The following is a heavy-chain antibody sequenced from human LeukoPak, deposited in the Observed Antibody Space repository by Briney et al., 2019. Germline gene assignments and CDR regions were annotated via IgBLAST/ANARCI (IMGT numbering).Heavy chain of an antibody. V-gene: IGHV3-23*01. J-gene: IGHJ5*02. D-gene: IGHD2-2*01. CDR2: ISGSGGST. CDR1: GFTFSSYA. CDR3: ARGPGYIVVVPAAIP. Sequence: GGSLRLPCAASGFTFSSYAMSWVRQAPGKGLEWVSAISGSGGSTYYADSVKGRFTISRDNSKNTLYLQMNSLRAEDTAVYYCARGPGYIVVVPAAIPWGQGTLVTVSS.